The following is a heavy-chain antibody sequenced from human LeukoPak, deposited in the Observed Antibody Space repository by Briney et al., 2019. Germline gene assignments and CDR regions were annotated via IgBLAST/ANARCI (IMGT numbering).Heavy chain of an antibody. Sequence: ASVKVSCKASGYTFTGYFIHWVRQAPGQGLEWMGWINPKSGGTNYAQKFQGRVTMTRDTSISTAYMELSRLTSDDTAVYYCAIVAGIDYYDSSGYPDYWGQGTLVTVSS. V-gene: IGHV1-2*02. CDR3: AIVAGIDYYDSSGYPDY. CDR1: GYTFTGYF. D-gene: IGHD3-22*01. J-gene: IGHJ4*02. CDR2: INPKSGGT.